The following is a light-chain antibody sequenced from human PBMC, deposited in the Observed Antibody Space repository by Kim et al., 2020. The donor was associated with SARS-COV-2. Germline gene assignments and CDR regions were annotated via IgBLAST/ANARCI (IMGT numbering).Light chain of an antibody. J-gene: IGLJ2*01. V-gene: IGLV2-14*03. CDR3: SSYASSNTLV. Sequence: GQSITISCTGASSDMGGSNYVSWYQQHPGKAPKLMIYDVSNRPSGVSNRFSGSKSDNTASLTISGLQAEDEADYYCSSYASSNTLVFGGGTKVTVL. CDR1: SSDMGGSNY. CDR2: DVS.